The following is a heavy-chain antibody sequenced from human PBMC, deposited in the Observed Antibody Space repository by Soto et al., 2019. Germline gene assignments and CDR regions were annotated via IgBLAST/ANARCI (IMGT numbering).Heavy chain of an antibody. CDR3: APIQSYYFDY. CDR1: GFTCSDYA. CDR2: ISGLGRRT. Sequence: GGSLRLSCAASGFTCSDYAMSWVRQAPGKGLEWVSTISGLGRRTYYADSVKGRLTISRDNSKNTLYLQMNGLRSEDTSIYYCAPIQSYYFDYWGQGTLVTVSS. V-gene: IGHV3-23*01. J-gene: IGHJ4*02. D-gene: IGHD3-16*02.